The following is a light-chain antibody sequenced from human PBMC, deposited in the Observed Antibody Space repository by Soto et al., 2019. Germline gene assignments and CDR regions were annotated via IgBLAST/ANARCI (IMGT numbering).Light chain of an antibody. CDR2: EVS. J-gene: IGLJ1*01. V-gene: IGLV2-14*01. Sequence: QSALPQPASVSGSPGQSITISCTGSSSDVGAYNYVSCYQQHPGKVPKLLIYEVSDRPSGISNRFSGSKSGNTASLTISGLQAEDDSDYYCTSYTRRSTYVFGTGTKLTVL. CDR3: TSYTRRSTYV. CDR1: SSDVGAYNY.